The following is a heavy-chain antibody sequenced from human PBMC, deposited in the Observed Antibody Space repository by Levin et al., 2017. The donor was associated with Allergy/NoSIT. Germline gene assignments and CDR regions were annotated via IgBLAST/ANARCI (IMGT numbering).Heavy chain of an antibody. CDR2: IIPMIGIA. CDR1: GGTFSSYR. D-gene: IGHD3-10*01. Sequence: GASVKVSCKASGGTFSSYRISWVRQAPGQGLEWMGRIIPMIGIANYAQKFQGRVTITANKSRSTSTAYMEVNSLRSEDTGIYYCARRLDGAWGQGTLVTVSS. CDR3: ARRLDGA. V-gene: IGHV1-69*02. J-gene: IGHJ5*02.